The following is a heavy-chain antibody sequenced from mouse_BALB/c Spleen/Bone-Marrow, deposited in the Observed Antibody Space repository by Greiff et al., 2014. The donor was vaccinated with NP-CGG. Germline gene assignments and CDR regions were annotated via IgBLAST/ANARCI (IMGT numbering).Heavy chain of an antibody. D-gene: IGHD1-2*01. CDR2: IWGGGST. V-gene: IGHV2-9*02. CDR3: TRDGAAATLAY. CDR1: GFSLTSYG. J-gene: IGHJ3*01. Sequence: VQLQESGPGLVAPSQSLSITCTVSGFSLTSYGVHWVRQPPGKGLEWLGVIWGGGSTNYNSALMSRLSISKDNSKSQVFLKMNRLQTDDATMYYCTRDGAAATLAYWGQGTLVTVSA.